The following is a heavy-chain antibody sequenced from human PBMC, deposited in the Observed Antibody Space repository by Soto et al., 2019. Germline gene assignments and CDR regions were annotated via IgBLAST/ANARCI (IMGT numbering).Heavy chain of an antibody. CDR2: ISGSGCST. CDR1: GFTFSSYA. Sequence: GGSLRLSCAASGFTFSSYAMSWVRQAPGKGLEWVSAISGSGCSTYYADSVKGRFTISRDNSKNTLYLQMNSLRAEDTAVYYCAKVDFWSGYYDAFDIWGQGTMVTVSS. CDR3: AKVDFWSGYYDAFDI. V-gene: IGHV3-23*01. D-gene: IGHD3-3*01. J-gene: IGHJ3*02.